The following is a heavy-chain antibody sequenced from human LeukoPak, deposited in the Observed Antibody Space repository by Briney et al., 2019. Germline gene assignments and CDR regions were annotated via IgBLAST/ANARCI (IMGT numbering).Heavy chain of an antibody. Sequence: ASVKVSCKASGGTFSSYAISWVRQAPGQGLEWRGGIIPIFGTANYAQKFQGRVTITTDESTSTAYMELSSLRSEDTAVYYCARSGRMATITYYFYYWGQGTLVTVSS. CDR3: ARSGRMATITYYFYY. CDR2: IIPIFGTA. V-gene: IGHV1-69*05. CDR1: GGTFSSYA. J-gene: IGHJ4*02. D-gene: IGHD5-24*01.